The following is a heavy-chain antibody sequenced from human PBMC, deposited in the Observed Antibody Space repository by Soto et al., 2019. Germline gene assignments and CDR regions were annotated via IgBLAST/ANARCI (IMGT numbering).Heavy chain of an antibody. D-gene: IGHD3-10*01. CDR3: ARDSLYGSGIN. V-gene: IGHV3-21*01. J-gene: IGHJ4*02. CDR2: ISSSSSYI. Sequence: NPGXSLRLSCAASGFTFSSYSINWVGQAPGKGLERVSSISSSSSYIYYADSVKGRFTISRDNAKNSLYLQMKSLRAEDTAVHYCARDSLYGSGINWGQGTLVTVSS. CDR1: GFTFSSYS.